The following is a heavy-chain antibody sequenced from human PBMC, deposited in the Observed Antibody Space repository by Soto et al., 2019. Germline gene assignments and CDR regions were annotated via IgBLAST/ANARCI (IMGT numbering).Heavy chain of an antibody. CDR2: LNWNSGDI. Sequence: ESGGGLVQPGRSLRLSCAASGFTFDNYAMHWVRQVPGKGLEWVSGLNWNSGDIGYADSVKGRFTISRDNAENSLYLQMNSLRAEDTALYYCAKDMSGYPPYYFDYWGQGTLVTVSS. V-gene: IGHV3-9*01. D-gene: IGHD3-3*01. CDR3: AKDMSGYPPYYFDY. CDR1: GFTFDNYA. J-gene: IGHJ4*02.